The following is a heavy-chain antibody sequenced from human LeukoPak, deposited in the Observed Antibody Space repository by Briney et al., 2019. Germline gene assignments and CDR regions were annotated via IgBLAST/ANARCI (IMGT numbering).Heavy chain of an antibody. D-gene: IGHD3-10*01. CDR1: GGSISSSSYY. Sequence: SETLSLTCTVSGGSISSSSYYWGWIRQPPGKGLEWIGRIHTSGGANFNPSLKSRVTMSVDTSKNEFSLQLSSVPAADTAVYYCATSVRGENDYCGQGTLVTVSS. CDR3: ATSVRGENDY. V-gene: IGHV4-61*05. CDR2: IHTSGGA. J-gene: IGHJ4*02.